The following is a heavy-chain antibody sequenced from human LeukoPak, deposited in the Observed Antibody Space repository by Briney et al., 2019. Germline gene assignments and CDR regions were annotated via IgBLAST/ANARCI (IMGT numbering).Heavy chain of an antibody. V-gene: IGHV3-21*05. Sequence: PGGSLTLSCAASGFTLSLYAMNWVRQAPGKGLEWVSYINDDSSDIHYAGSVRGRFTISRDDARKTLYLQLSSLRVEDTAVYYCARDTFQPGLIDSWGQGTLVTVSS. J-gene: IGHJ4*02. D-gene: IGHD2-2*01. CDR1: GFTLSLYA. CDR2: INDDSSDI. CDR3: ARDTFQPGLIDS.